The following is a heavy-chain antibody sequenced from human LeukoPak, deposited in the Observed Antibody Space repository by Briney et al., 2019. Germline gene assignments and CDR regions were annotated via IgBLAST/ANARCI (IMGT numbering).Heavy chain of an antibody. Sequence: SETLSLTCTVSGGSISSYYWSWIRQPPGKGLEWIGYIYYSGSTYYNPSLKSRVTISVDTSKNQFSLKLSSVTAADTAVYYCASLAWFGELCYWGQGTLVTVSS. CDR3: ASLAWFGELCY. CDR2: IYYSGST. CDR1: GGSISSYY. D-gene: IGHD3-10*01. J-gene: IGHJ4*02. V-gene: IGHV4-30-4*01.